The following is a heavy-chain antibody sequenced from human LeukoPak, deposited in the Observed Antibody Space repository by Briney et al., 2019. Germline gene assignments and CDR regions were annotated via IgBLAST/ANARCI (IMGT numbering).Heavy chain of an antibody. CDR1: GGSISSYY. Sequence: SETLSLTCTVSGGSISSYYWSWIRQPPGKGLEWIGYIYYSGSTNYNPSLKSRVTISVDTSKNQFSLKLGSVTAADTAVYYCARGRIAAAGYFDYWGQGTLVTVSS. D-gene: IGHD6-13*01. V-gene: IGHV4-59*01. CDR2: IYYSGST. J-gene: IGHJ4*02. CDR3: ARGRIAAAGYFDY.